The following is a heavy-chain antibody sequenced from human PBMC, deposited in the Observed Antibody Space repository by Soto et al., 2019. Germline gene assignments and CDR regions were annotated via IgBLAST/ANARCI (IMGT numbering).Heavy chain of an antibody. J-gene: IGHJ6*02. CDR2: ISYDGSNK. Sequence: GGSLRLSCAASGFTFSSYAMHWVRQAPGKGPEWVAVISYDGSNKYYADSVKGRFTISRDNSKNTLYLQMNSLRAEDTAVYYCARGVVDSSSWYGDYYYGMDVWGQGTTVTVSS. D-gene: IGHD6-13*01. CDR3: ARGVVDSSSWYGDYYYGMDV. CDR1: GFTFSSYA. V-gene: IGHV3-30-3*01.